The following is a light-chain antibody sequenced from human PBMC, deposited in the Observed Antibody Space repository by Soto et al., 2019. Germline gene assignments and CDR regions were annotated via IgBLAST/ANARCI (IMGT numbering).Light chain of an antibody. J-gene: IGKJ1*01. CDR1: QSISSW. CDR3: QQYNSYSWT. Sequence: DIQMPQSPSTLSASVGDRVTITCRASQSISSWLAWYQQKPGKAPKLLIYKASSLESGVPSRFSGSGSGTEFTLTISSLQPYDFATYYCQQYNSYSWTFGQGTKVEIK. CDR2: KAS. V-gene: IGKV1-5*03.